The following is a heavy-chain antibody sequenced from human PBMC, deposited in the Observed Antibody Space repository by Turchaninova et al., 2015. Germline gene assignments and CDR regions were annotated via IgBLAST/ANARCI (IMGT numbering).Heavy chain of an antibody. Sequence: VQLVASVGDVVLFWWFVRLSCASSVFTFSSYAMHWVRQDPGKGLEWVAVISYDGSNKAYADSVKGRFTISRDNSKNTLYLQMNSLRAEDTAVYYCARRGYSVVTDYYYMDVWGKGTTVTVSS. J-gene: IGHJ6*03. CDR1: VFTFSSYA. CDR3: ARRGYSVVTDYYYMDV. CDR2: ISYDGSNK. D-gene: IGHD5-18*01. V-gene: IGHV3-30-3*01.